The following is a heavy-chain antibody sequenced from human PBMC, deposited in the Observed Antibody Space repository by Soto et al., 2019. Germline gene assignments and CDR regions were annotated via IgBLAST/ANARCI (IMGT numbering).Heavy chain of an antibody. J-gene: IGHJ4*02. V-gene: IGHV3-48*04. CDR3: ARDTNGLSY. Sequence: GGSLRLSCAASGFTFSSYSMNWVRQAPGKGLEWVSYISSSSSTIYYADSVKGRFTISRDNAKNTVYLQMNSLRVDDTAVYYCARDTNGLSYWGQGTLVTVSS. CDR2: ISSSSSTI. D-gene: IGHD2-8*01. CDR1: GFTFSSYS.